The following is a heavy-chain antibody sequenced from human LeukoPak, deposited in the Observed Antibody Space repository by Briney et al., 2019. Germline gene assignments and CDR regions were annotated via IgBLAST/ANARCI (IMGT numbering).Heavy chain of an antibody. CDR3: ARDRGYSYGDLGSFDY. CDR1: GFTFSTYW. Sequence: GGSLRLSCAASGFTFSTYWMGWVRQAPGKGLEFVANIKQDGTEKFYVDSVKGRFTISRDNAKNSLYLQMNSLRAEDTAVYYCARDRGYSYGDLGSFDYWGQGTLVTVSS. CDR2: IKQDGTEK. D-gene: IGHD5-18*01. J-gene: IGHJ4*02. V-gene: IGHV3-7*01.